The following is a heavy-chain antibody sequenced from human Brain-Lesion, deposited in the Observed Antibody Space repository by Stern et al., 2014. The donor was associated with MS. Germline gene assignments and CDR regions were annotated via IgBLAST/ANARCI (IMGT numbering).Heavy chain of an antibody. CDR1: GFTFSTYW. CDR2: INGDGSRT. Sequence: EVQLGESGGDLVQPGGSLRLSCTASGFTFSTYWMHWVRQAPGKGLVWVSRINGDGSRTSYADSVKGRFTISRDNAKNTLYVQMNSLRVEDTAVYYCARAHVDTWDWFDPWGQGTLVTVS. J-gene: IGHJ5*02. CDR3: ARAHVDTWDWFDP. V-gene: IGHV3-74*01. D-gene: IGHD5-18*01.